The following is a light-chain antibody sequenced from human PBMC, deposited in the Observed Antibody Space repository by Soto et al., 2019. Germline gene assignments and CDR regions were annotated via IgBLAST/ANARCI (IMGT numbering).Light chain of an antibody. Sequence: EIVMTQSPATLSVSPGERATLSCRASQSVSTNLAWFQQKPGQAPRLLIYGASTTATGVPARFSGSGSGTEFTLTITSLQSEDSAVYYCQHYTNWPRTFGQGTKLEI. J-gene: IGKJ2*01. CDR3: QHYTNWPRT. V-gene: IGKV3-15*01. CDR1: QSVSTN. CDR2: GAS.